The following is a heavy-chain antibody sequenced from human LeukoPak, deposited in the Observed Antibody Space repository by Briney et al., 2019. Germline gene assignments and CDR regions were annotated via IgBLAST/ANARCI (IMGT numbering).Heavy chain of an antibody. Sequence: PSETLSLTCTVSGGSISSGGYYWSWIRQHPGKGLEWIGYIYYSGSTYYNPSLKSRVTISVDTSKSQFSLKLSSVTAADTAVYYCASGRGYSYGYLENWGQGTLVTVSS. D-gene: IGHD5-18*01. CDR1: GGSISSGGYY. CDR2: IYYSGST. CDR3: ASGRGYSYGYLEN. J-gene: IGHJ4*02. V-gene: IGHV4-31*03.